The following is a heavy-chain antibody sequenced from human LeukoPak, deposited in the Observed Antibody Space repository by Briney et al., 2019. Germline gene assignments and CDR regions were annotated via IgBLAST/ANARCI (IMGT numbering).Heavy chain of an antibody. J-gene: IGHJ4*02. CDR2: IYYSGST. V-gene: IGHV4-59*01. CDR1: GGSISSYY. D-gene: IGHD3-16*01. Sequence: SETLSLTCTVSGGSISSYYWSWIRQPPGTGLEWIGYIYYSGSTNYNPSLKSRVTISVDTSKNQFSLKLSSVTAADTAVYYCARGREGGLDYWGQGTLVTVSS. CDR3: ARGREGGLDY.